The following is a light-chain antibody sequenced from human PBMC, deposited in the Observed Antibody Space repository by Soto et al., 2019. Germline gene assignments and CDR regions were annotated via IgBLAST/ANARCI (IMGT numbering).Light chain of an antibody. V-gene: IGLV2-14*01. CDR3: SSYASGNTYV. Sequence: QSALTQPASVSGSPGQSITISCTGTSSDVGAYKYVSWYQQHPGKAPKLLIYEVSYRPSGVSNRFSGSKSGNTASLTISGLQADDEADYYCSSYASGNTYVFGAG. J-gene: IGLJ1*01. CDR2: EVS. CDR1: SSDVGAYKY.